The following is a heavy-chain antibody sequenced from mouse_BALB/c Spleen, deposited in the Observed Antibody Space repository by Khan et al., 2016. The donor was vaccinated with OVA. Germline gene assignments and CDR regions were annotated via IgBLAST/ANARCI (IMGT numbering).Heavy chain of an antibody. J-gene: IGHJ4*01. V-gene: IGHV9-3-1*01. CDR2: INTYTGEP. CDR3: ARPPYFSYVMVY. Sequence: QIQLVQSGPELKKPGETVKISCKASGYTFTNYGMNWVKQAPGKGLKWMGWINTYTGEPTYTDDFKGRFAFSLETSASTAYFQINNLKNEDTATYFCARPPYFSYVMVYWGQGTSVTVSS. D-gene: IGHD2-10*01. CDR1: GYTFTNYG.